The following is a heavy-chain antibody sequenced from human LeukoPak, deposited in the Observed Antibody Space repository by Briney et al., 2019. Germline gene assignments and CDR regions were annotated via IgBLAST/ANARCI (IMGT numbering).Heavy chain of an antibody. J-gene: IGHJ5*02. Sequence: GASVKVSCKASGYTFTSYGISWVRQAPGQGLEWMGWISAYNGNTNYAQKLQGRVTMTTDTSTSTAYMELRSLRSDDTAVYYCARVRAYPGSGSYYNVGWFDPWGQGTLVTVSS. D-gene: IGHD3-10*01. CDR2: ISAYNGNT. CDR3: ARVRAYPGSGSYYNVGWFDP. V-gene: IGHV1-18*01. CDR1: GYTFTSYG.